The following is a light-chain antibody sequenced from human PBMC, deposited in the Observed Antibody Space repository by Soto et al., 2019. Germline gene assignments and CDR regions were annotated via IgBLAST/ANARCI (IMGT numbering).Light chain of an antibody. J-gene: IGKJ3*01. V-gene: IGKV3-11*01. CDR3: QHRSNWLGT. Sequence: EIVLTQYPATLSLSPGERATLSCRASQSVSSFLAWYQQKSGQTPRLLIYDASNRATGIPARFSGSGSGTDFTLTISSLEPEDVAVYYCQHRSNWLGTFGPGTKVDIK. CDR1: QSVSSF. CDR2: DAS.